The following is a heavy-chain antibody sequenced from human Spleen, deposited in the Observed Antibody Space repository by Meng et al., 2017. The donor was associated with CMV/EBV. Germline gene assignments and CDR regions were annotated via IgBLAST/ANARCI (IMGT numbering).Heavy chain of an antibody. CDR1: GFTFSSYA. Sequence: GGSLRLSCADSGFTFSSYAMSWVRQAPGKGLVWVSRINSDGSSTSYADSVKGRFTISRDNAKSTLYLQMNSLRAEDTAVYYCVCLVVPADSKYYGKDVWGQGTTVTVSS. J-gene: IGHJ6*02. V-gene: IGHV3-74*01. CDR3: VCLVVPADSKYYGKDV. D-gene: IGHD2-2*01. CDR2: INSDGSST.